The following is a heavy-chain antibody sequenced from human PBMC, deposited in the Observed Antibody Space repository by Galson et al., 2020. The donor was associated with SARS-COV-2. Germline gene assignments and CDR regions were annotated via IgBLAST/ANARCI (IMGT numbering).Heavy chain of an antibody. CDR3: ARDRLDTAMVLYYYYYYGMDV. V-gene: IGHV3-48*03. CDR1: GFTFSNYE. J-gene: IGHJ6*02. D-gene: IGHD5-18*01. CDR2: ISSSGNTI. Sequence: GESLKISCAASGFTFSNYEMNWVRQAPGKGLEWVSYISSSGNTIYYADSVKGRFSISRDNAKNSLYLQLNSLRAEDTAVYYCARDRLDTAMVLYYYYYYGMDVWGQGTTVTVSS.